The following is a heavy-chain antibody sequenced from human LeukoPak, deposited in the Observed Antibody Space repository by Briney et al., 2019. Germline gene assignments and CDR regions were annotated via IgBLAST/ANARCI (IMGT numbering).Heavy chain of an antibody. CDR2: FHPEDGET. D-gene: IGHD3-22*01. V-gene: IGHV1-24*01. CDR3: ARVQFETAYDSSGYWGSYFDY. J-gene: IGHJ4*02. Sequence: ASVKVSCKVSGYTVTELSMHWVRQSPGKGLEWMGGFHPEDGETIYAQKFQGRVTMTEDTSTDTAYMELSSLRSEDTAVYYCARVQFETAYDSSGYWGSYFDYWGQGTLVTVSS. CDR1: GYTVTELS.